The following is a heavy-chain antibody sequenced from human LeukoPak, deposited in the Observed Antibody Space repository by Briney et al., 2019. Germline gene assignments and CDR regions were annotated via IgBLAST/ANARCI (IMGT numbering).Heavy chain of an antibody. CDR3: ARGTYYYDSSGYYRDY. CDR1: GYTFTSYY. V-gene: IGHV1-46*01. D-gene: IGHD3-22*01. CDR2: INPSGGST. J-gene: IGHJ4*02. Sequence: ASVKVSCKASGYTFTSYYMHWVRQAPGQGLEWMGIINPSGGSTSYAQKFQGRVTMTRDTSTSTVYMELSSLRSEDTAVYYCARGTYYYDSSGYYRDYWGLGTLVTVSS.